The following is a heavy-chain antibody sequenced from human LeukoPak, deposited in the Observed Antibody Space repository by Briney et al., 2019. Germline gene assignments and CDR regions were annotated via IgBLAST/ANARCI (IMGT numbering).Heavy chain of an antibody. D-gene: IGHD7-27*01. J-gene: IGHJ4*02. CDR2: ISGDGGST. Sequence: GGSLRLSCAASGFTFDDYAMHWVRQAPGKGVEWVSLISGDGGSTYYADSVKGRFTISRDNSKNSLYLQMTSLRTEDTALYYCAKDRAGVSQLDYWGQGTLVTVSS. CDR3: AKDRAGVSQLDY. V-gene: IGHV3-43*02. CDR1: GFTFDDYA.